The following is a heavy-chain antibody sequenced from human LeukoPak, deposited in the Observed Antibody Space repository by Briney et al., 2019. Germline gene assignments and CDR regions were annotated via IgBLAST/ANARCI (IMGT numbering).Heavy chain of an antibody. Sequence: GGSLRLSCAASGFTFSSNAMSWVRQAPGKGLEWVSAISGSGATTYSADSVNGRFTISRDSYTHTMYLQMNSLRAEDTAVYYCAKCSGGGDCYSPLDYWGQGTLVTVSS. CDR1: GFTFSSNA. CDR2: ISGSGATT. CDR3: AKCSGGGDCYSPLDY. D-gene: IGHD2-21*02. V-gene: IGHV3-23*01. J-gene: IGHJ4*02.